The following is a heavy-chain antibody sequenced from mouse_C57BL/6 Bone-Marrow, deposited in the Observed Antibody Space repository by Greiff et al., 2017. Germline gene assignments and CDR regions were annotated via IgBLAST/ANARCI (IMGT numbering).Heavy chain of an antibody. D-gene: IGHD2-4*01. V-gene: IGHV1-64*01. CDR2: MHPNGGSP. CDR1: GYTFTSYW. J-gene: IGHJ4*01. CDR3: ARSYDYDDYTMDY. Sequence: QVQLQQPGAELVRPGSSVKLSCKASGYTFTSYWMHWVKQRPIQGLEWIGMMHPNGGSPDYNEKFKSEATLSVDKSSRTAYMELSSLTSEDSAVYYCARSYDYDDYTMDYWGQGTSVTVSS.